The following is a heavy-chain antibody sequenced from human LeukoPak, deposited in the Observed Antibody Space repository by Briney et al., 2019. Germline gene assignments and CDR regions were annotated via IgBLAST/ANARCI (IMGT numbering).Heavy chain of an antibody. CDR1: GFTFSDYY. Sequence: PGGSLRLSCVASGFTFSDYYMSWIRQAPGKGLEWVSYIPNTSSYTSYADSVKGRFTISRDNAKNSLYLQMNSLRAEGTAVYYCARAANTATGTPTMAIDYWGQGTLVTVSS. CDR3: ARAANTATGTPTMAIDY. V-gene: IGHV3-11*05. J-gene: IGHJ4*02. CDR2: IPNTSSYT. D-gene: IGHD1-1*01.